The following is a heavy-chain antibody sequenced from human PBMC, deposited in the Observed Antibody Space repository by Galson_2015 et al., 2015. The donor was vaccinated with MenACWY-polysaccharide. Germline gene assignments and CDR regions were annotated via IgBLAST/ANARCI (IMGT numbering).Heavy chain of an antibody. CDR3: ARVQGGYSNDGHHPYYFDY. J-gene: IGHJ4*02. CDR2: ISSDGSST. V-gene: IGHV3-74*01. D-gene: IGHD6-13*01. CDR1: GFTFSSYW. Sequence: SLRLSCAASGFTFSSYWMHWVRQVPGKGPVWVSRISSDGSSTSYADSVKGRFTISRDNAKNTLHLQMNSLRVEDTAVYYCARVQGGYSNDGHHPYYFDYWGQGTLVTVSS.